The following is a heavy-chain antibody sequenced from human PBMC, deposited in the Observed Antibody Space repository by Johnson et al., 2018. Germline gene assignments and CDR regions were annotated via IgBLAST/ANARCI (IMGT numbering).Heavy chain of an antibody. Sequence: QVQLVQSGGGVVQPGRSLRLSCAASGFTFSDYYMSWIRPAPGTGLEWVSYISSSGSTIYSADSVKGRFTISRDNAKTSLYLQMNSLTAEDTAVDDWARGALRVAGDVWGQGTTVTVSS. CDR3: ARGALRVAGDV. D-gene: IGHD3-3*01. V-gene: IGHV3-11*01. J-gene: IGHJ6*02. CDR1: GFTFSDYY. CDR2: ISSSGSTI.